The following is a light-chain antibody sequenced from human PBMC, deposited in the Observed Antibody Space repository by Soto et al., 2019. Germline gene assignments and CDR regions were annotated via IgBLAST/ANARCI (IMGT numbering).Light chain of an antibody. CDR2: DAS. J-gene: IGKJ2*01. CDR3: QQRSNWPRT. V-gene: IGKV3-11*01. CDR1: QSISSY. Sequence: EIVLTQSPATLSLSPGERATLSCRTSQSISSYLAWYQQKPGQAPRLLIYDASNRATGIPARFSGSGSETDCTLTISSLEPEDFAVYYCQQRSNWPRTFGQGTKLEIK.